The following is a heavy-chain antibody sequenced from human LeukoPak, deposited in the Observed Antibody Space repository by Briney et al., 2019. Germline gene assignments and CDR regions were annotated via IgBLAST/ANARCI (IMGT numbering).Heavy chain of an antibody. Sequence: GESLKISCKGSGYSFTSYWIGWVRQMPGKGLEWMGIIYPGDSDTKYSPPFQGQVTISADKSISTAYLQWSSLKASDTAMYFCARHWDYGDYVGYYYGMDVWGQGTTVTVSS. D-gene: IGHD4-17*01. CDR3: ARHWDYGDYVGYYYGMDV. J-gene: IGHJ6*02. CDR1: GYSFTSYW. V-gene: IGHV5-51*01. CDR2: IYPGDSDT.